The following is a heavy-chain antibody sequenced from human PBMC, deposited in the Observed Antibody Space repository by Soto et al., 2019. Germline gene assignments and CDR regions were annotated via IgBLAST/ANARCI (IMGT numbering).Heavy chain of an antibody. CDR3: AGDRNSALWAFY. CDR1: GVSISTYY. D-gene: IGHD1-26*01. J-gene: IGHJ4*02. Sequence: SETLSLTCSVTGVSISTYYWSWIRQSPGKAPEWIGCVHYGGTTNYNPSLESRVTISIDTSKNHFSLQLNSVTAADTALYYCAGDRNSALWAFYCGRGARATVSS. CDR2: VHYGGTT. V-gene: IGHV4-59*01.